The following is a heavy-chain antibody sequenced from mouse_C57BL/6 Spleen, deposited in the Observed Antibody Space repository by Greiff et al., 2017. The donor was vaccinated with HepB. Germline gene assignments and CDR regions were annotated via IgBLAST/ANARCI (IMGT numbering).Heavy chain of an antibody. D-gene: IGHD3-3*01. V-gene: IGHV5-6*02. CDR1: GFTFSSYG. Sequence: DVKLVESGGDLVKPGGSLKLSCAASGFTFSSYGKSWVRQTPDKRLEWVATISSGGSYTYYPDSVKGRFTISRDNAKNTLYLQMSSLKSEDTAMYYCARHQDSYYFDYWGQGTTLTVSS. J-gene: IGHJ2*01. CDR2: ISSGGSYT. CDR3: ARHQDSYYFDY.